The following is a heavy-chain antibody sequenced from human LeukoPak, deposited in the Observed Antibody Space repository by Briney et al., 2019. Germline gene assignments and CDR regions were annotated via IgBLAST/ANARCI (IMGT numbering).Heavy chain of an antibody. CDR1: GFTFRSSW. CDR3: ARGLVLLWFGEPLYMDV. J-gene: IGHJ6*03. CDR2: INSDGSTT. V-gene: IGHV3-74*01. Sequence: AGGSLRLSCAASGFTFRSSWIHWVRQVPGKGLVWVSRINSDGSTTNYADSVKGRFTISRDNAKNTLYLQMDSLRADDTAVYYCARGLVLLWFGEPLYMDVWGKGTTVTVSS. D-gene: IGHD3-10*01.